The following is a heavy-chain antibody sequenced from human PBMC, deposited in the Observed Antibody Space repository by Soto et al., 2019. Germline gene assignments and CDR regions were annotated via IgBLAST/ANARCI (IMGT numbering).Heavy chain of an antibody. CDR1: GYTLTELS. CDR3: AAGLYDFWSGYLPDAFDI. V-gene: IGHV1-24*01. D-gene: IGHD3-3*01. J-gene: IGHJ3*02. Sequence: ASVKVSCKVSGYTLTELSMHWVRQAPGKGLEWMGGFDPEDGETIYAQKFQGRVTMTEDASTDTAYMELSSLRSEDTAVYYCAAGLYDFWSGYLPDAFDIWGQGTMVTVSS. CDR2: FDPEDGET.